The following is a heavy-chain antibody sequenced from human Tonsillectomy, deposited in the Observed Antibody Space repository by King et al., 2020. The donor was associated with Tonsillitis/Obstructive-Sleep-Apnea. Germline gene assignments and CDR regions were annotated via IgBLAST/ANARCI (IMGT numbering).Heavy chain of an antibody. CDR1: GFTFSDYY. J-gene: IGHJ6*03. CDR2: ISSSSRYT. D-gene: IGHD3-3*01. CDR3: ARDREAYDFWSGYYYYYMDV. V-gene: IGHV3-11*05. Sequence: VQLVESGGGLVKPGGSLRLSCAASGFTFSDYYMSWIRQAPGKGLEWVSYISSSSRYTNYADSVKGRFTISRDNAKNSLYLQMNSLRAEDTAVYYCARDREAYDFWSGYYYYYMDVWGKGTTVTVSS.